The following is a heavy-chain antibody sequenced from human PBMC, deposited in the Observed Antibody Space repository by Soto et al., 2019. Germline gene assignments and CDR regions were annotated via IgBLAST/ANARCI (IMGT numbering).Heavy chain of an antibody. V-gene: IGHV3-21*01. J-gene: IGHJ4*02. CDR3: ARSAPEYQLPIDY. Sequence: GGSLRLSCAASGFTFISYSMNWVRQAPGKGLEWVSSISSSSSYIYYADSVKGRFTISRDNAKNSLYLQMNSLRAEDTAVYYCARSAPEYQLPIDYWGQGTLVTVSS. D-gene: IGHD2-2*01. CDR2: ISSSSSYI. CDR1: GFTFISYS.